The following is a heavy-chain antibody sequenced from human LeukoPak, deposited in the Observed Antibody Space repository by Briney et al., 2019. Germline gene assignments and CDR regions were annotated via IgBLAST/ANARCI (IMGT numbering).Heavy chain of an antibody. CDR1: GGSISSYY. D-gene: IGHD6-13*01. Sequence: SETLSLTCTVSGGSISSYYWSWIRQPPGKGLEWIGYICYSGSTNYNPSLKSRVTISVDTSKNQFSLKLSSVTAADTAVYYCARAGYWYSSSWSQYYYYGMDVWGQGTTVTVSS. V-gene: IGHV4-59*01. CDR3: ARAGYWYSSSWSQYYYYGMDV. CDR2: ICYSGST. J-gene: IGHJ6*02.